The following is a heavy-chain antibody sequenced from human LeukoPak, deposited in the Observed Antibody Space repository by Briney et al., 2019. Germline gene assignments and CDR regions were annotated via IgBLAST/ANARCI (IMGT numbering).Heavy chain of an antibody. J-gene: IGHJ4*02. CDR3: ARRSTVPNNSYLDY. D-gene: IGHD1-1*01. CDR1: GFTFRDYY. Sequence: GGSLRLSCAASGFTFRDYYISWIRQAPGKGLEWIAYISSGGSTTYYGGSVKGRFTISRDNAKNSLSLQMNSLRADDTAVYYCARRSTVPNNSYLDYWGQGALVTVSS. V-gene: IGHV3-11*01. CDR2: ISSGGSTT.